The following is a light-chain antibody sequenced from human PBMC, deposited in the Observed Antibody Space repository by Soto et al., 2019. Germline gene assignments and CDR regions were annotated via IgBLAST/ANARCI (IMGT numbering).Light chain of an antibody. CDR2: RAS. CDR1: QSISTY. J-gene: IGKJ1*01. CDR3: QHSYSSPPWT. V-gene: IGKV1-39*01. Sequence: DIQMTQSPSSLSASVGDRVTISCRASQSISTYLNWYQQKPGTAPRLLIYRASIVKTGVPPRFSGSGSGRDFTLTISSLRPDDIATYFCQHSYSSPPWTFGPGTKVDIK.